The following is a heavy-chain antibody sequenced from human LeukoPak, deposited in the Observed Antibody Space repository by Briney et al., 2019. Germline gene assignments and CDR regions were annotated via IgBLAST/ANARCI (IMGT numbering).Heavy chain of an antibody. CDR1: GFTFSDYY. V-gene: IGHV3-11*01. D-gene: IGHD2-2*01. CDR3: AKDPMDYCSSTSCYDWFDP. Sequence: GGSLRLSCAASGFTFSDYYMSWIRQAPGKGLEWVSYISSSGSTIYYADSVKGRFTISRDNAKNTLYLQMNSLRAEDTAVYYCAKDPMDYCSSTSCYDWFDPWGQGTLVTVSS. CDR2: ISSSGSTI. J-gene: IGHJ5*02.